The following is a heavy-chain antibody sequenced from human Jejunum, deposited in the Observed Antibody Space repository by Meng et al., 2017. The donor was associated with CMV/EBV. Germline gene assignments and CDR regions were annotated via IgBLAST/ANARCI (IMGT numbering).Heavy chain of an antibody. CDR2: ISPYNGNT. D-gene: IGHD2-2*01. CDR1: YSFTTHD. V-gene: IGHV1-18*01. Sequence: YSFTTHDITWVGQAPGQGLEWMGLISPYNGNTKYAQRVQDRVTMTTDTSTRTAYMELRSLTSDDTAVYYCARVVVVPADYYTMDVWGQGTTVTVSS. CDR3: ARVVVVPADYYTMDV. J-gene: IGHJ6*02.